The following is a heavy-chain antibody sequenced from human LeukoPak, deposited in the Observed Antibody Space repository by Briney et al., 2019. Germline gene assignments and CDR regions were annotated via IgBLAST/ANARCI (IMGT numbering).Heavy chain of an antibody. CDR2: INNYGSST. CDR3: ARHLYGGKLADY. J-gene: IGHJ4*02. CDR1: GFTFSSFW. D-gene: IGHD4-23*01. Sequence: GGSLRLSCAASGFTFSSFWMHWVRQAPGKGLVWVSRINNYGSSTAYADAVEGRFTISRDDAKNTLYLQMNSLRAEDTAVYYCARHLYGGKLADYWGQGTLVTVSS. V-gene: IGHV3-74*01.